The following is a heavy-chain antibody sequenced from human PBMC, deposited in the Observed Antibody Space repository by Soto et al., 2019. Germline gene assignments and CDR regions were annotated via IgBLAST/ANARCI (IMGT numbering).Heavy chain of an antibody. D-gene: IGHD3-22*01. CDR1: GGSFSGYY. CDR2: INHSGST. CDR3: ARAPHYYDSSGYYPLGFDY. J-gene: IGHJ4*01. V-gene: IGHV4-34*01. Sequence: PSETLSLTCAVYGGSFSGYYWSWIRQPPGKGLEWIGEINHSGSTNYNPSLKSRVTISVDTSKNQFSLKLSSVTAADTAVYYCARAPHYYDSSGYYPLGFDYWGHGTLVTVSS.